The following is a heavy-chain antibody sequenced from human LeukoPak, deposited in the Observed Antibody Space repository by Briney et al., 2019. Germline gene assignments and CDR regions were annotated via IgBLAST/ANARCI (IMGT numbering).Heavy chain of an antibody. CDR2: ISGSGGST. D-gene: IGHD4-17*01. CDR3: ANLYTVTTPFDY. J-gene: IGHJ4*02. V-gene: IGHV3-23*01. CDR1: GFTFSSYA. Sequence: PGGSLRPSCAASGFTFSSYAMSWVRQAPGKGLEWVSAISGSGGSTYYADSVKGRFTISRDNSKNTLYLQMNSLRAEDTAVYYCANLYTVTTPFDYWGQGTLVTVSS.